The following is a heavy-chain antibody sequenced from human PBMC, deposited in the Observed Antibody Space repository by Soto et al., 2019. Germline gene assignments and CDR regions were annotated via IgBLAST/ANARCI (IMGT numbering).Heavy chain of an antibody. CDR3: ARWIYDFLTGYLVPTSYLAC. V-gene: IGHV1-18*01. D-gene: IGHD3-9*01. CDR2: ISAYNGNT. Sequence: SSVKVSCRASGYTFTSCGISWVRQAPGQGLEWMGWISAYNGNTNYAQKLQGRVTMTTDTSTSTAYMELRSLRSDDTAVYYCARWIYDFLTGYLVPTSYLACWAQGTLLPVSS. CDR1: GYTFTSCG. J-gene: IGHJ4*02.